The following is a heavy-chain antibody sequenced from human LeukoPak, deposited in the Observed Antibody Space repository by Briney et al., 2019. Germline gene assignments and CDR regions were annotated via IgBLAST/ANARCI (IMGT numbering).Heavy chain of an antibody. CDR3: AKGGNGALDY. Sequence: GGSLRLSCAASGFTVSDSYMTWVRQAPGNGLDWVSVIYSGAGSYYADSVKGRFTISRDNSKNTVYLQMNSLRDEDTAIYYCAKGGNGALDYWGRGTLVTVSS. V-gene: IGHV3-53*01. J-gene: IGHJ4*02. D-gene: IGHD2-8*01. CDR1: GFTVSDSY. CDR2: IYSGAGS.